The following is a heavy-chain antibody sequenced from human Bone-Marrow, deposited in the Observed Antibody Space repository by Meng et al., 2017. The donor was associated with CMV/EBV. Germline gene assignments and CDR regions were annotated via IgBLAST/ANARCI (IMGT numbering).Heavy chain of an antibody. D-gene: IGHD3-3*01. CDR1: GFTFSSYA. J-gene: IGHJ6*02. V-gene: IGHV3-23*01. CDR3: ARVGGFTIFGVVVPDSDYGMDV. CDR2: ISGSGGST. Sequence: GGSLRLSCAASGFTFSSYAMSWVRQAPGKGLEWVSAISGSGGSTYYADSVKGRFTISRDNAKNSLYLQMNSLRAEDTAVYYCARVGGFTIFGVVVPDSDYGMDVWGQGTTVTVSS.